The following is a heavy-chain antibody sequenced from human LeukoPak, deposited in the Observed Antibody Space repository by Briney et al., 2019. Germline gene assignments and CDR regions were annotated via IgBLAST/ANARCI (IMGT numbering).Heavy chain of an antibody. CDR2: ISYDGSDK. D-gene: IGHD6-19*01. CDR3: ATPGGTGWHPLDY. J-gene: IGHJ4*02. V-gene: IGHV3-30*03. CDR1: RFIFRNFA. Sequence: PGRSLRLSCAASRFIFRNFAMHWVRQTPGKGLEWVALISYDGSDKYFRDSVKGRFTVSRDNSKNTLYLHMSSLRPEDTAVYYCATPGGTGWHPLDYWGQGTLVTVSS.